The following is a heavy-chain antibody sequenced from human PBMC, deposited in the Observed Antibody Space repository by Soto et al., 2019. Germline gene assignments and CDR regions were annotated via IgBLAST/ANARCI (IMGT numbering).Heavy chain of an antibody. D-gene: IGHD2-15*01. CDR3: ARDAALKWFDP. J-gene: IGHJ5*02. Sequence: QVQLQESGPRLVKPSQTLSLTCTVSGGSTSSGGYYWSWIRQYPGKGLEWIGFVYYSGSTYYNPSLKSRVIISVDTSKKQFSLKLSSVTAADTDVYYCARDAALKWFDPWGQGTLVTVSS. CDR1: GGSTSSGGYY. V-gene: IGHV4-31*03. CDR2: VYYSGST.